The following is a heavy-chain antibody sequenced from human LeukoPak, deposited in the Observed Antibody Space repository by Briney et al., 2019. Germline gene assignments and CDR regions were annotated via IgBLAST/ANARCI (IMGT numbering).Heavy chain of an antibody. CDR2: MNPNSGNT. D-gene: IGHD2-21*02. Sequence: VASVKVSCKASGYTFTSYDINWVRQATGQGLEWMGWMNPNSGNTGYAQKFQGRVTMTRNTSISTAYMELSSLRSEDTAVYYCASARTAIKGYYFDYWGQGTLVTVSS. J-gene: IGHJ4*02. CDR3: ASARTAIKGYYFDY. V-gene: IGHV1-8*01. CDR1: GYTFTSYD.